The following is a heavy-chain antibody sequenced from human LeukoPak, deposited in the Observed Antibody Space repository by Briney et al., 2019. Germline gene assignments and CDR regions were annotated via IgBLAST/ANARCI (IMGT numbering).Heavy chain of an antibody. CDR2: ISSSSSYI. CDR3: ARDGPYGDYVPFDY. V-gene: IGHV3-21*01. CDR1: GFTFSSYS. J-gene: IGHJ4*02. Sequence: GSLRLSCAASGFTFSSYSMNWVGQAPGKGLEWVSSISSSSSYIYYADSVKGRFTISRDNAKNSLYLQMNSLRAEDTAVYYCARDGPYGDYVPFDYWGQGTLVTVSS. D-gene: IGHD4-17*01.